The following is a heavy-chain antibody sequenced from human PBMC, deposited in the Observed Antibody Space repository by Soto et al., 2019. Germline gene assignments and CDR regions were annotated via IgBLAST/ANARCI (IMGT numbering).Heavy chain of an antibody. CDR3: ARAGPGVYFDY. CDR2: IYYSGST. D-gene: IGHD3-10*01. CDR1: GGSISSYY. Sequence: SQTLSLTCTVSGGSISSYYWSWIRQPPGKGLEWIGYIYYSGSTNYNPSLKSRVTISVDTSKNQFSLKLSSVTAADTAVYYCARAGPGVYFDYWGQGTLVTVSS. V-gene: IGHV4-59*01. J-gene: IGHJ4*02.